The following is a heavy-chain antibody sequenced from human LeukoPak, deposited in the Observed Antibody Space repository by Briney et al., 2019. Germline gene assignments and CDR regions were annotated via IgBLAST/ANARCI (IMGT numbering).Heavy chain of an antibody. CDR3: ARAKPYSGYDWGSWFDP. J-gene: IGHJ5*02. CDR1: GGTFSSYS. Sequence: ASVKVSCKASGGTFSSYSISWVRQAPGQGLEWMGGIIPIFDTADYAQKFQGRVTITADESTSTAYMELSSLRSEDTAVYYCARAKPYSGYDWGSWFDPWGQGTLVTVSS. V-gene: IGHV1-69*13. CDR2: IIPIFDTA. D-gene: IGHD5-12*01.